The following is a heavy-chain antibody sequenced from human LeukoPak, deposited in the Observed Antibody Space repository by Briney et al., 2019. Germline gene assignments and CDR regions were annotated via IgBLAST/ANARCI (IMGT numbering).Heavy chain of an antibody. CDR2: IYYSGTT. V-gene: IGHV4-31*03. D-gene: IGHD1-26*01. CDR1: GVSITTAANY. CDR3: ARGREWELPYFDY. Sequence: SETLSLTCTVSGVSITTAANYWSWFRQHPEKGLEWVGYIYYSGTTYYSPSLMSRVFISSDTSRNQFSLKLSSVTAADTAVYYCARGREWELPYFDYWGQGTLVTVSS. J-gene: IGHJ4*02.